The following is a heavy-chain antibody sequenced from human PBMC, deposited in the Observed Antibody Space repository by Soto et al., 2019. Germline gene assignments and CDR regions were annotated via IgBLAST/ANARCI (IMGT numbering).Heavy chain of an antibody. D-gene: IGHD2-15*01. CDR1: GFSLSTSGVG. CDR3: AHVLVVVANYGMDV. V-gene: IGHV2-5*02. CDR2: IYWDDDK. Sequence: QITLKESGPTLVKPTQTLTLTCTFSGFSLSTSGVGVGWIRQPPGKALEWLALIYWDDDKRYSPSLTSRLTTXQXTXXNHVVLTMTYIDPVDTATYYCAHVLVVVANYGMDVWGQGTTVTDSS. J-gene: IGHJ6*02.